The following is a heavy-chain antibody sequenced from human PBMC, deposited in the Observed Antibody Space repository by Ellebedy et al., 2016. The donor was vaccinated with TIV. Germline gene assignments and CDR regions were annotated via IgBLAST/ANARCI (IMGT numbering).Heavy chain of an antibody. J-gene: IGHJ4*02. D-gene: IGHD4-23*01. Sequence: GSLRLXCTVSGGSISSSSYYWGWIRQPPGKGLEWIGSIYYSGSTYYNPSLKSRVTISVDTSKNQFSLKLSSVTAADTAVYYCARALRGNAAFFDYWGQGTLVTVSS. CDR2: IYYSGST. CDR3: ARALRGNAAFFDY. V-gene: IGHV4-39*07. CDR1: GGSISSSSYY.